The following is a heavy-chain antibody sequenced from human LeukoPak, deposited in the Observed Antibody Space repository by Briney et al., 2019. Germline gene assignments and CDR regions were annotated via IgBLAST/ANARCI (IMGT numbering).Heavy chain of an antibody. V-gene: IGHV3-30-3*01. D-gene: IGHD1-26*01. J-gene: IGHJ3*02. CDR3: AKDHSGSYFWYDPYDI. CDR1: GFTFSSYA. Sequence: GRSLRLSCAASGFTFSSYAMHWVRQAPGKGLEWVAVISYDGSNKYYADSVKGRFTISRDNSKNTLYLQMNSLRAEDTAVYYCAKDHSGSYFWYDPYDIWGQGTMVTVSS. CDR2: ISYDGSNK.